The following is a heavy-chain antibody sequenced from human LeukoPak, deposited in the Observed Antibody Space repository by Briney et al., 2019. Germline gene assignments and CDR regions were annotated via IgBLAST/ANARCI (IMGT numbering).Heavy chain of an antibody. CDR3: ARVPWDSYSTTHPDY. Sequence: ASVKVSCKASGGTFSSYAISWVRQAPGQGLEWMGGIIPIFGTANYAQKFQGRVTMTTDTSTSTAYMEMRSLRSDDTAVYYCARVPWDSYSTTHPDYWGQGTLVTVSS. D-gene: IGHD5/OR15-5a*01. J-gene: IGHJ4*02. CDR1: GGTFSSYA. CDR2: IIPIFGTA. V-gene: IGHV1-69*05.